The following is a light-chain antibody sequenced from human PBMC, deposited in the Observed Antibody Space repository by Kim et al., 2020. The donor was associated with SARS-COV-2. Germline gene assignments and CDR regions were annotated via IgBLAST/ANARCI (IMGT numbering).Light chain of an antibody. CDR2: QDS. J-gene: IGLJ3*02. Sequence: SYELTQPPSVSVSPGQTASITCSGDKLGDKYACWYQQKPGQSPVLVIYQDSTRPSGIPERFSGSNSGNTATLTISGTQAMDEADYYCQAWDSSAHWVFGGWTKLTVL. CDR3: QAWDSSAHWV. V-gene: IGLV3-1*01. CDR1: KLGDKY.